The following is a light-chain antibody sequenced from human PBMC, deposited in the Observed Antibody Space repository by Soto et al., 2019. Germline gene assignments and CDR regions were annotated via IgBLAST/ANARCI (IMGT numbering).Light chain of an antibody. CDR1: QSGLYSSNNNDY. V-gene: IGKV4-1*01. CDR2: WAS. J-gene: IGKJ1*01. Sequence: DIVMTQSQDSLAVSLGERATINCKSSQSGLYSSNNNDYVAGYQQKLGQPPKLLIYWASTGESGVPDRFSGSGAGTDDTRSHGSVQAEDGAGYYCQLYYSLPWTFGQGTKGEIK. CDR3: QLYYSLPWT.